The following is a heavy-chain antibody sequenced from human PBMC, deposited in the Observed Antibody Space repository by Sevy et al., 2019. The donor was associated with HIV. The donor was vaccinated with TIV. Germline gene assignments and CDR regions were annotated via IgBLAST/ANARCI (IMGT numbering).Heavy chain of an antibody. D-gene: IGHD2-15*01. CDR3: TRGGEDYYMDV. Sequence: GGSLRLSCAASGFISSGSTMHWVRQASGKGLEWVGRISTRATNYAKVYAASVKGRFTISRDDSKNTAYLQMNSLKTKDTAVYYCTRGGEDYYMDVWGKGTTVTVSS. J-gene: IGHJ6*03. V-gene: IGHV3-73*01. CDR1: GFISSGST. CDR2: ISTRATNYAK.